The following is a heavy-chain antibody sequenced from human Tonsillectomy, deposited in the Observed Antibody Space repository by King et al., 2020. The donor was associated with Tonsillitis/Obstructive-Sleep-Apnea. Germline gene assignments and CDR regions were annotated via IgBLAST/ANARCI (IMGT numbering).Heavy chain of an antibody. J-gene: IGHJ6*03. D-gene: IGHD2-2*01. V-gene: IGHV3-30*04. Sequence: VQLVESGGGVVQPGRSLRLSCAASGFTFSSYAMHWVRQAPGKGLEWVAVISYDGSNKYYADYVKGRFTISRDNSKNTLYLQMNSLRAEDTAVYYCARGGYCSSTSCPAGYCYYYMDDWGKGTTVTVSS. CDR2: ISYDGSNK. CDR1: GFTFSSYA. CDR3: ARGGYCSSTSCPAGYCYYYMDD.